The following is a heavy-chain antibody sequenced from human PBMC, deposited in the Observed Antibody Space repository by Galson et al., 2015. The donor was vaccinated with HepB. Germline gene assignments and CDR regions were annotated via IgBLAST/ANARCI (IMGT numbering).Heavy chain of an antibody. D-gene: IGHD6-13*01. CDR2: IRRNTYGATT. CDR1: GFTFGDYA. Sequence: SLRLSCASSGFTFGDYAVNWFRQAPGKGLEWIGFIRRNTYGATTEYAASLKGRFSISRDDSKNIAHLQMNSLQTEDTAVYFCAREAAGLGGYFDYWGRGTLVTVSS. CDR3: AREAAGLGGYFDY. V-gene: IGHV3-49*03. J-gene: IGHJ4*02.